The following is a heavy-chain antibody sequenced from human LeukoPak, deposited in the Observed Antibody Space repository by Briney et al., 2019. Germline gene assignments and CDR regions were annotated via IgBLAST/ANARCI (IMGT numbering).Heavy chain of an antibody. CDR1: GGSFSGYY. D-gene: IGHD6-13*01. Sequence: NPSETLSLTCAVYGGSFSGYYWSWIRQPPGKGLEWIGEINHSGSTNYNPSLKSRVTISVDTSKNQFSLKLSSVTAADTAVYYCARGKSYSSRSYDYWGQGTLVTVSS. CDR3: ARGKSYSSRSYDY. CDR2: INHSGST. V-gene: IGHV4-34*01. J-gene: IGHJ4*02.